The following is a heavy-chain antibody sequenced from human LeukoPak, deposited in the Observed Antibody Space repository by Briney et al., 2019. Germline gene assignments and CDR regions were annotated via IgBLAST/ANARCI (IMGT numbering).Heavy chain of an antibody. D-gene: IGHD5-18*01. V-gene: IGHV1-69*05. CDR1: GGTFSSYA. CDR2: IIPIFGTA. J-gene: IGHJ6*03. CDR3: ARDTHPTGYSYAKRNYYYYMDV. Sequence: ASVKVSCKASGGTFSSYAISWVRQAPGQGLEWMGGIIPIFGTANYAQKFQGRVTITTDESTSTAYMELSSLRSEDTAVYYCARDTHPTGYSYAKRNYYYYMDVWGKGTTVTVSS.